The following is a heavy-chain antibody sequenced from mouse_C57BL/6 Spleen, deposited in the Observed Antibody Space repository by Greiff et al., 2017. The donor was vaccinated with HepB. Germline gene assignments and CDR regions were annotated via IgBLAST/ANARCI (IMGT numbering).Heavy chain of an antibody. CDR2: ISSGSSTI. Sequence: VQLKESGGGLVKPGGSLKLSCAASGFTFSDYGMHWVRQAPEKGLEWVAYISSGSSTIYYADTVKGRFTLARDNAKNTLFLQMTSLRSEDTAMYYCAWAVNFPYAYWGQGTLVTVSA. J-gene: IGHJ3*01. V-gene: IGHV5-17*01. D-gene: IGHD1-3*01. CDR1: GFTFSDYG. CDR3: AWAVNFPYAY.